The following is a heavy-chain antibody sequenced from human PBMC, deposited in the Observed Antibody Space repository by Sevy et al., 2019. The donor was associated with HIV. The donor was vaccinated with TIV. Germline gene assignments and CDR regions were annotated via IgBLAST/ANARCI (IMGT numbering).Heavy chain of an antibody. Sequence: GGSLRLSCAASGLNFSKYSFNWVRQAPEKGLEWISHISRSGTTTYYAESVKGRFTVSRDNAKNSLYLQMSSLRAEDTAVYYCARDYDFWSGYTALSYYSLSYYYGMDVWGQGTTVTSP. V-gene: IGHV3-48*04. D-gene: IGHD3-3*01. CDR3: ARDYDFWSGYTALSYYSLSYYYGMDV. CDR1: GLNFSKYS. CDR2: ISRSGTTT. J-gene: IGHJ6*02.